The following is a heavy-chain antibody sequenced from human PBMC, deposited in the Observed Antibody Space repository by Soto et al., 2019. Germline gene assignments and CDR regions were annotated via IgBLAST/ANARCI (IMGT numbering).Heavy chain of an antibody. CDR2: IIPMFGTA. J-gene: IGHJ6*02. CDR1: GGTFRSSA. CDR3: ARPETTGHPKGYYYGMDV. Sequence: SVKVSCKASGGTFRSSAISWVRQAPGRGLEWVGGIIPMFGTANYAQRLELRVTITADESANTVYMELIRLRPEDTAVYYCARPETTGHPKGYYYGMDVWGQGTTVTVSS. V-gene: IGHV1-69*13. D-gene: IGHD4-4*01.